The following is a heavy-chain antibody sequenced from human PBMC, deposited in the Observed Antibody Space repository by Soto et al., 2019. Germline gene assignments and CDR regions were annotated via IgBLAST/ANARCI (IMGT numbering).Heavy chain of an antibody. V-gene: IGHV1-69*01. CDR1: GGTFSSYA. Sequence: QVQLVQSAAEVKKPGSSVKVSCKASGGTFSSYAISWVRQAPGQGLEWMGGIIPIFGTANYAQKFQGRVTITADESTSTAYMELSSLRSEDTAVYYCARGLSWEMATITNYFDYWGQGTLVTVSS. D-gene: IGHD5-12*01. CDR2: IIPIFGTA. J-gene: IGHJ4*02. CDR3: ARGLSWEMATITNYFDY.